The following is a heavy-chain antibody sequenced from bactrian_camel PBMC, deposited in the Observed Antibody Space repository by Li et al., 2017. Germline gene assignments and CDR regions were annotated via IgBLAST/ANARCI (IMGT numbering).Heavy chain of an antibody. V-gene: IGHV3-2*01. CDR2: IATVGSEE. J-gene: IGHJ4*01. CDR1: GYTYSRKY. D-gene: IGHD2*01. CDR3: AAVGGGSDATTIVVVFTPADISY. Sequence: VQLVESGGGSVQAGGSLRLSCLAPGYTYSRKYMGWFRQAPGKGLEWVATIATVGSEEYYADSMKGRFTISRDYAKNTAYLQMNSLKSEDTALYYCAAVGGGSDATTIVVVFTPADISYWGQGTQVTVS.